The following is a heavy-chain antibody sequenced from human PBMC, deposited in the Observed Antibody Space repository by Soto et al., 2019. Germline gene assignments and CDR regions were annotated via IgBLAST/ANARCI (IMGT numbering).Heavy chain of an antibody. CDR2: IYSGGST. Sequence: GGSLRLSCAASGFIVSNTYMSWVRQAPGKGLEWVSFIYSGGSTFYADSVKGRFTVSRDSSTNMLYLQMSSLTAEDTAVYYCARDYRFGELPLYYFDYWGQGTLVTVSS. V-gene: IGHV3-66*01. J-gene: IGHJ4*02. D-gene: IGHD3-10*01. CDR1: GFIVSNTY. CDR3: ARDYRFGELPLYYFDY.